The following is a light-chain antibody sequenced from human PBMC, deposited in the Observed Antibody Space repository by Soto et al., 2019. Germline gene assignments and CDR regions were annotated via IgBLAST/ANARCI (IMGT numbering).Light chain of an antibody. Sequence: QAVVTQPPSASGTPGQRVTISCSGSSSNIGSNYVYWYQQLPGTAPKLLIYRNNQRPSGVPDRFSGSKSGTSASLAISGLRSEDEADDYCAAWDDSLSGWVFGGGTKLTVL. J-gene: IGLJ3*02. CDR2: RNN. CDR3: AAWDDSLSGWV. V-gene: IGLV1-47*01. CDR1: SSNIGSNY.